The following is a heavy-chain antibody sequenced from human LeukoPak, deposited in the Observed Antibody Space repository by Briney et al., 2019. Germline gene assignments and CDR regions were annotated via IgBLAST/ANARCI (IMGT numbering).Heavy chain of an antibody. CDR2: INWNGGST. V-gene: IGHV3-20*03. CDR3: ARGPHYYDSSGYRDAFDI. Sequence: GGSLRLSYAASGFTFDDYGMSWVRHAPGKGLEWVSGINWNGGSTVYADSVKGRFTISRDNAKNSLYLQMNSLRAEDTALYYCARGPHYYDSSGYRDAFDIWGQGTMVTVSS. CDR1: GFTFDDYG. J-gene: IGHJ3*02. D-gene: IGHD3-22*01.